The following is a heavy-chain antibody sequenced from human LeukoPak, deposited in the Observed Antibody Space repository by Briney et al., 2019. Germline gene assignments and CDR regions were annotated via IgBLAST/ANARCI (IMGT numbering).Heavy chain of an antibody. CDR2: ISYDGSNK. V-gene: IGHV3-30*04. CDR1: GFTFSSYA. D-gene: IGHD3-3*01. Sequence: GGSLILSCAASGFTFSSYAMHWVRQAPGKGLEWVAVISYDGSNKYYADSVKGRFTISRDNSKNTLYLQMNSLRAEDTAVYYCARDRSSYYDFWSGYIFDYWGQGTLVTVSS. CDR3: ARDRSSYYDFWSGYIFDY. J-gene: IGHJ4*02.